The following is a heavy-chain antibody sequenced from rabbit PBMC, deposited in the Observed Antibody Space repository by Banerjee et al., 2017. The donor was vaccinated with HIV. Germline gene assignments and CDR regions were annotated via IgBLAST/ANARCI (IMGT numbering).Heavy chain of an antibody. CDR2: INTISGDT. D-gene: IGHD4-1*01. CDR1: GFSFNNNYV. CDR3: ARRGSDWGDDL. Sequence: QEQLEESGGDLVKPEGSLTLTCTASGFSFNNNYVMCWVRQAPGKGLEWIACINTISGDTVYATWAKGRFTISKASWTTVTLQMTSLTAADTATYFCARRGSDWGDDLWGQGTLVTVS. V-gene: IGHV1S45*01. J-gene: IGHJ3*01.